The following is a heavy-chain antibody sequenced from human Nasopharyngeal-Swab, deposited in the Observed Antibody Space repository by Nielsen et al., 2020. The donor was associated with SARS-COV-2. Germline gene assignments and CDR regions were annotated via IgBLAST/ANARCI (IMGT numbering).Heavy chain of an antibody. CDR2: IKQGGSEQ. J-gene: IGHJ3*02. CDR1: GFPFRNYY. CDR3: ARESVVTGMDDATDI. Sequence: GESLKISCAASGFPFRNYYMTWVRQPPGKGLEWVANIKQGGSEQFYVDSVKGRFTISRDDAKNSVYLQINSLRAEDTAVYYCARESVVTGMDDATDIWGQGTMVTVSS. D-gene: IGHD2-21*02. V-gene: IGHV3-7*04.